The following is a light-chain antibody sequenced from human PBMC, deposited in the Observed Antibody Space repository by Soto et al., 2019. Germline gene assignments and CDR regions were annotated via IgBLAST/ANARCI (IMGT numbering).Light chain of an antibody. CDR2: GAS. CDR1: QSVSGY. V-gene: IGKV3-15*01. J-gene: IGKJ1*01. CDR3: QQYNKWHLT. Sequence: ETVLTQSPARLSLSPGERATLSCRAGQSVSGYLAWYQPKPGQAPRLLIYGASTRATGIPVRFSGSASGTEFTLTISSLQSEDFTVYYCQQYNKWHLTFGQGTKVDI.